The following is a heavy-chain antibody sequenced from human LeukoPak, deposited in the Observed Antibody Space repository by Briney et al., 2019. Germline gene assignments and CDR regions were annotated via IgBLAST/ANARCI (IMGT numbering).Heavy chain of an antibody. CDR2: ISAYNGNT. CDR3: ARVAIINYRVYYYYYMDV. J-gene: IGHJ6*03. CDR1: GYTFTSYG. Sequence: ASVKVSCKASGYTFTSYGISWVRQAPGQGLEWMGWISAYNGNTNYAQKLQGRVTMTTDTSTSTAYMELSSLRSDDTAVYYCARVAIINYRVYYYYYMDVWGKGTTVTVSS. D-gene: IGHD3-10*01. V-gene: IGHV1-18*01.